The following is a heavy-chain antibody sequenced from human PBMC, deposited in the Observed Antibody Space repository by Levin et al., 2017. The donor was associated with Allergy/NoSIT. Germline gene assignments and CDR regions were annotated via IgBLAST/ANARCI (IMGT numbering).Heavy chain of an antibody. J-gene: IGHJ4*02. D-gene: IGHD3-3*01. V-gene: IGHV4-39*01. CDR1: GGSISSTSFY. CDR2: IFYTGRT. CDR3: ARHDRSGNYKYYFDY. Sequence: PSETLSLTCAVSGGSISSTSFYWGWIRQTPGKGLEWIGNIFYTGRTYYNPSLKSRVTISVDTSKNQFSLKLSSVIAADTAVYYCARHDRSGNYKYYFDYWGQGTLVTVSS.